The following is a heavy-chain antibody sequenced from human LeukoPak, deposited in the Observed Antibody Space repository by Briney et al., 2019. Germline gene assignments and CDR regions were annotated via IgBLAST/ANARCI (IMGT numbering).Heavy chain of an antibody. CDR1: GFTFSSYA. CDR2: ISYDGSNK. D-gene: IGHD6-19*01. J-gene: IGHJ4*02. V-gene: IGHV3-30-3*01. CDR3: ARPEVHQWLVLGY. Sequence: TGRSLRLSCAASGFTFSSYAMHWVRQAPGKGLEWVAVISYDGSNKYYADSVKGRFTISRDNSKNTLYLQMNSLRAEDTAVYYCARPEVHQWLVLGYWGQGTLVTVFS.